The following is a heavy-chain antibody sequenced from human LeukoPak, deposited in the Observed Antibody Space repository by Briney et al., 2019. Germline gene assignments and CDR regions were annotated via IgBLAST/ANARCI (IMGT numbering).Heavy chain of an antibody. J-gene: IGHJ4*02. CDR3: AKVRPIAAAGPFDY. D-gene: IGHD6-13*01. V-gene: IGHV3-23*01. CDR2: ISGSGGST. Sequence: TGGALRLSCAASGFTFSSFAMSWVRQAPGKGLEGVSTISGSGGSTYYADSVKGRFTISRDNAKNTLYLQMNSLRAEDTAVSYCAKVRPIAAAGPFDYWGQGTLVTVSS. CDR1: GFTFSSFA.